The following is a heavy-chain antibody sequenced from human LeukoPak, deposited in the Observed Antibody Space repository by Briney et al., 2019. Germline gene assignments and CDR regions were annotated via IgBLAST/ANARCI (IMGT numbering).Heavy chain of an antibody. V-gene: IGHV3-74*01. CDR3: ARLSGNYQNYFDF. CDR1: GFTFRSYW. Sequence: PGGCLRLSCAASGFTFRSYWMHWVRQAPGKGLVWISRINTDGSNTDYADSVKGRFTVSRDDAKNTLYLQMSSLRGEDTAVYYCARLSGNYQNYFDFWSQGTLVTVSS. D-gene: IGHD1-26*01. CDR2: INTDGSNT. J-gene: IGHJ4*02.